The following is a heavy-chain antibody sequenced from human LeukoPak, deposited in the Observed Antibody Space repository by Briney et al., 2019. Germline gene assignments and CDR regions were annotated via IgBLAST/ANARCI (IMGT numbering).Heavy chain of an antibody. D-gene: IGHD1-26*01. J-gene: IGHJ4*02. V-gene: IGHV1-2*02. CDR2: INPNSGGT. CDR3: ARLSGSYYFDY. CDR1: GYTFTGYY. Sequence: ASVKVSCKASGYTFTGYYMHWVRQAPGQGLEWMGWINPNSGGTDYAQKFQGRVTMTRDTSISTAYMELSRLRSDDTAVYHCARLSGSYYFDYWGQGTLVTVSS.